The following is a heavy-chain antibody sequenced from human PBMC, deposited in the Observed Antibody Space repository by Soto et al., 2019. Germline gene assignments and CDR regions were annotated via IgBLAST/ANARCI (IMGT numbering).Heavy chain of an antibody. D-gene: IGHD3-3*01. J-gene: IGHJ6*02. CDR1: GYTFTSYY. CDR2: INPSGGST. CDR3: ARGPSFYYDFWSGYSYQADYYYYYGMDV. V-gene: IGHV1-46*01. Sequence: ASVKVSCKASGYTFTSYYMHWVRQAPGQGLEWMGIINPSGGSTSYAQKFQGRVTMTRDTSTSTVYMELSSLRSEDTAVYYCARGPSFYYDFWSGYSYQADYYYYYGMDVWGQGTTVTVSS.